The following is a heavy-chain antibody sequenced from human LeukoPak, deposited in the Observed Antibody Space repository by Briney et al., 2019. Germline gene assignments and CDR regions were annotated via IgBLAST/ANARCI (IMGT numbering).Heavy chain of an antibody. V-gene: IGHV1-2*02. CDR2: INPNSGGT. J-gene: IGHJ4*02. D-gene: IGHD3-9*01. Sequence: ASVRLSCKASGYTFTSYYMHWVRQAPGQGLEWVGWINPNSGGTNYAQKFQGRVTMTRDTSISTAYMELSRLRSDNTAVYYCARLHYDILTGSPQAFDYWGQGTLVTVSS. CDR3: ARLHYDILTGSPQAFDY. CDR1: GYTFTSYY.